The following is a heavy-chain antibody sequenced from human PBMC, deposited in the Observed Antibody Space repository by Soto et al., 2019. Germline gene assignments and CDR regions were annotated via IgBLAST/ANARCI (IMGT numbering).Heavy chain of an antibody. D-gene: IGHD1-26*01. CDR1: GFTFSSYG. V-gene: IGHV3-30*18. CDR2: ISYDGSNK. Sequence: QVQLVESGGGVVQPGRSLRLSCAASGFTFSSYGMHWVRQAPGKGLEWVALISYDGSNKYYVDSVKGRFTISRDNSKNTLFLQMNSLGAGDTAVYYCAKDRLRGGFLTTATTNGMDVWGQGTTVTVSS. J-gene: IGHJ6*02. CDR3: AKDRLRGGFLTTATTNGMDV.